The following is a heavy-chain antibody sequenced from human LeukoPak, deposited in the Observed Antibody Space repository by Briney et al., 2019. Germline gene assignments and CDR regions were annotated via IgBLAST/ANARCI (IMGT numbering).Heavy chain of an antibody. V-gene: IGHV4-38-2*01. D-gene: IGHD3-16*01. CDR1: DYYINNGYY. J-gene: IGHJ4*02. Sequence: PSETLSLTCRVSDYYINNGYYWGWIRQPPGKGLEWIWEINHSGNTNSNPSLKSRVTISVDTSKNQFSLKLSSVTAADTAVYFCLGQFPADLDVWGQGMLVTVSS. CDR3: LGQFPADLDV. CDR2: INHSGNT.